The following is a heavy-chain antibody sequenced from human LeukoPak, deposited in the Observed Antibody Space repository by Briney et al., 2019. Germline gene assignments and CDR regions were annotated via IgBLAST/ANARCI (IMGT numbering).Heavy chain of an antibody. V-gene: IGHV3-30*02. CDR3: XXXXXXXXATYYYYYYMDV. CDR2: IRYDGTYK. Sequence: GGSLRLSCAAPGITFSTYGMHWVRQAPGKWLEWVTFIRYDGTYKNYADSVKRRFSVSRDNSKNTLYLQMNRLRADDTGVYYXXXXXXXXXATYYYYYYMDVWGKGTTVTISS. CDR1: GITFSTYG. J-gene: IGHJ6*03.